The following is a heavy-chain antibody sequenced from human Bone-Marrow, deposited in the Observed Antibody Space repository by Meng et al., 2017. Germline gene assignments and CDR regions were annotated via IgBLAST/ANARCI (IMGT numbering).Heavy chain of an antibody. V-gene: IGHV4-34*01. CDR2: INHSGST. CDR3: SSLDYYDSSGYYYHRYFQH. D-gene: IGHD3-22*01. Sequence: GSLRLSCVVSGGSFSDYYWSWIRQPPGKGLEWIGEINHSGSTNYNPSLESRATISVDTSQNNLSLKLSSVTAADTAVYYCSSLDYYDSSGYYYHRYFQHWGQGTLVNVSS. J-gene: IGHJ1*01. CDR1: GGSFSDYY.